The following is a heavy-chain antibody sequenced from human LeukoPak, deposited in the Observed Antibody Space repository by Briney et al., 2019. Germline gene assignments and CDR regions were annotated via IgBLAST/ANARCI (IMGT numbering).Heavy chain of an antibody. Sequence: GGSLRLSCVASGFTFSNYEMNWVRQTPGKGLEWVSYISDHGKSRNYVDSVKGRFTISRDNAKNTLYLQMNSLRAEDTAVYYCARENWYLDYWGQGTLVTVSS. CDR1: GFTFSNYE. D-gene: IGHD1-1*01. CDR3: ARENWYLDY. V-gene: IGHV3-48*03. CDR2: ISDHGKSR. J-gene: IGHJ4*02.